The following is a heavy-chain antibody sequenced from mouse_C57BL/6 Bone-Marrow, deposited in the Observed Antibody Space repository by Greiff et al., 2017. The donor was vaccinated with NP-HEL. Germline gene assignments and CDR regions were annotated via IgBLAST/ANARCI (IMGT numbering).Heavy chain of an antibody. D-gene: IGHD1-1*01. CDR3: AGVLLCFAY. Sequence: EVHVQQSGAELVRPGASVKLSCTASGFNINDDNMHWVKQRPEQSLEWIGWINPENGGTVYTSKFQGKATITANTSSNTAYLQLSSLTSEDTAVYYCAGVLLCFAYWGRGTRVTVSA. V-gene: IGHV14-4*01. CDR2: INPENGGT. J-gene: IGHJ3*01. CDR1: GFNINDDN.